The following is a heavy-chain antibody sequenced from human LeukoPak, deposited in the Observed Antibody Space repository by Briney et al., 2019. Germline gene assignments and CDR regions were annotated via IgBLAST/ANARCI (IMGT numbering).Heavy chain of an antibody. J-gene: IGHJ5*02. V-gene: IGHV4-34*01. D-gene: IGHD3-16*01. CDR2: VNHSGST. CDR1: GGSFSGYY. CDR3: ARQDYDYVWGSYLNWFDP. Sequence: SETLSLTCAVYGGSFSGYYWSWIRQPPGKGLEWIGEVNHSGSTNYNPSLKSRVTISVDTSKNQFSLKLSSVTAADTAVYYCARQDYDYVWGSYLNWFDPWGQGTLVTVSS.